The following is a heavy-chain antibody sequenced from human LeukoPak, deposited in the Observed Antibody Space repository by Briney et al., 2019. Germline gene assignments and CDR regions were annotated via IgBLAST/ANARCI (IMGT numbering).Heavy chain of an antibody. CDR2: IYTSGST. V-gene: IGHV4-61*02. CDR3: AGSYRYAFDI. CDR1: RGSISSGSYY. Sequence: SQTLSLTCTVSRGSISSGSYYWSWIRQPAGKGLEWIGRIYTSGSTNYNPSLKSRVTISVDTSKNQFSLKLSSVTAADTAVYYCAGSYRYAFDIWGQGTMVTVSS. J-gene: IGHJ3*02. D-gene: IGHD1-26*01.